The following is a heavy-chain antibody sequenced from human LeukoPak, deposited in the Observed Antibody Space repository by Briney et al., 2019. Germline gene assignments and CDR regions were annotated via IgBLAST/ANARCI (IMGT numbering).Heavy chain of an antibody. Sequence: PSETLSLTCTVSGGSISSYYWSWIRQPAGKGLEWIGRIYTSGSTNYNPSLKSRVTMSVDTSKNQFSLKLNSVTAADTAVYYCARYHYYGSGTQFDYWGQGTLVTVSS. CDR1: GGSISSYY. CDR3: ARYHYYGSGTQFDY. J-gene: IGHJ4*02. V-gene: IGHV4-4*07. D-gene: IGHD3-10*01. CDR2: IYTSGST.